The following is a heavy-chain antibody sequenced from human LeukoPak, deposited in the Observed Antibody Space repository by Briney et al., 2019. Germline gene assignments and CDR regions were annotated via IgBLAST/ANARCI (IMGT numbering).Heavy chain of an antibody. Sequence: GGSLRLSCAASGFTFSSYAMSWVRQAPGKGLEWVSAISGSGGSTYYADSVKGRFTISRDNSKNTLYLQMNSLRAEDTAVYCCAKEGLYDSSGYYVDWGQGTLVTVSS. CDR1: GFTFSSYA. J-gene: IGHJ4*02. D-gene: IGHD3-22*01. CDR2: ISGSGGST. CDR3: AKEGLYDSSGYYVD. V-gene: IGHV3-23*01.